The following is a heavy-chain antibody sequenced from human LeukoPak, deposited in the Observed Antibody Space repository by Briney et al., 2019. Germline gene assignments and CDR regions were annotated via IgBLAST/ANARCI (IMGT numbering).Heavy chain of an antibody. CDR1: GFTFSSYW. J-gene: IGHJ6*02. D-gene: IGHD3-3*01. CDR3: ARDKKPLITIFGVVRSLGTARYPYGMDV. Sequence: PGGSLRLSCAASGFTFSSYWMSWVRQAPGKGLEWVANIKQDGSEKYYVDSVKGRFTISRDNAKNSLYLQMNSLGAEDTAVYYCARDKKPLITIFGVVRSLGTARYPYGMDVWGQGTTVTVSS. V-gene: IGHV3-7*01. CDR2: IKQDGSEK.